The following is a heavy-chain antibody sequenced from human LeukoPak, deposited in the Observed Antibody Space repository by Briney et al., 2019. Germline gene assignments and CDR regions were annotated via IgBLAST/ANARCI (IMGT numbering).Heavy chain of an antibody. J-gene: IGHJ3*02. V-gene: IGHV4-61*02. CDR2: IYTSGST. CDR3: ARDREDYDFWSGYYNGVHAFDI. CDR1: GGSNSSGSYY. Sequence: SQTLSLTCTVSGGSNSSGSYYWSWIRQPAGKGLEWIGRIYTSGSTSYNPSLKSRVTISVDTSKNQFSLKLSSVTAADTAVYYCARDREDYDFWSGYYNGVHAFDIWGQGTMVTVSS. D-gene: IGHD3-3*01.